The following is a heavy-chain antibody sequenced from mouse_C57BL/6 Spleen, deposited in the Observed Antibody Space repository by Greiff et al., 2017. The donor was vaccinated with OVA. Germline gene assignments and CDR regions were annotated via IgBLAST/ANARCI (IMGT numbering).Heavy chain of an antibody. D-gene: IGHD2-2*01. Sequence: EVHLVESGGGLVQPGGSLKLSCAASGFTFSDYYMYWVRQTPEKRLEWVAYISNGGGSTYYPDTVKGRFTISKDNAKNTLYLQMSRLKSEDTAMYYCARQYGYDEGSFAYWGQGTLVTVSA. CDR1: GFTFSDYY. J-gene: IGHJ3*01. CDR3: ARQYGYDEGSFAY. V-gene: IGHV5-12*01. CDR2: ISNGGGST.